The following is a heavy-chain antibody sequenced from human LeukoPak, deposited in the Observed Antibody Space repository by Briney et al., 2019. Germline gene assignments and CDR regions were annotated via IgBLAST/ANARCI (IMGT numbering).Heavy chain of an antibody. J-gene: IGHJ3*02. V-gene: IGHV3-30*01. CDR2: ISYDGSNK. D-gene: IGHD6-19*01. CDR3: ARVGQWLGYDAFDI. CDR1: GFTFSSYA. Sequence: GGSLRLSCAASGFTFSSYAMPWVRQAPGKGLEWVAVISYDGSNKYYADSVKGRFTISRDNSKNTLYLQMNSLRAEDTAVYYCARVGQWLGYDAFDIWGQGTMVTVSS.